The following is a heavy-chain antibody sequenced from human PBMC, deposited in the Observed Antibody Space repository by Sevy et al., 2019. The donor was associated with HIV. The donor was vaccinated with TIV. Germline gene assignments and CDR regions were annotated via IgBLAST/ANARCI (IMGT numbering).Heavy chain of an antibody. V-gene: IGHV3-23*01. CDR3: GKALTIGWEKDAFNI. CDR2: LTYNAKT. J-gene: IGHJ3*02. D-gene: IGHD1-26*01. Sequence: GGSLRLSCAASGFTFSSYTMTWVRQAPGKGLEWVSSLTYNAKTFYADSVKGRFTISRDTSKNTFYLQMNSLRAEDTAVYYCGKALTIGWEKDAFNIWGQGTTVTVSS. CDR1: GFTFSSYT.